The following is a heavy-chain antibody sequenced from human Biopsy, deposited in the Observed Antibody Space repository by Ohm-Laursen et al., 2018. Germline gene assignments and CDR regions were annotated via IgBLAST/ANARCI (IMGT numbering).Heavy chain of an antibody. V-gene: IGHV4-4*07. Sequence: SDTLSLTCTVFGTSLSNFYWSWIRQPAGKGLEWIGRIFPTGITNYNPSLKSRVTMSVDTSKNEFSLRLTSVTAADTAVYYCARGSLKMDYWGQGTLVTVSS. CDR2: IFPTGIT. D-gene: IGHD3-9*01. J-gene: IGHJ4*02. CDR3: ARGSLKMDY. CDR1: GTSLSNFY.